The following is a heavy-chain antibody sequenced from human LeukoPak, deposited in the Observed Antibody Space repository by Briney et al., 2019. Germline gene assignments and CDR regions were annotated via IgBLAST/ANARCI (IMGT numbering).Heavy chain of an antibody. V-gene: IGHV3-15*01. J-gene: IGHJ4*02. D-gene: IGHD5-12*01. Sequence: GGSLRLSCAASGFTFSNAWMSWVRQAPGKGLEWVGRIKSKTDGGTTDYAAPVKGRFTISRDDSKNTLYLQMNSLKTEDTAVYYCTTGMVATEYYFDYWGQGTLVTVSS. CDR2: IKSKTDGGTT. CDR1: GFTFSNAW. CDR3: TTGMVATEYYFDY.